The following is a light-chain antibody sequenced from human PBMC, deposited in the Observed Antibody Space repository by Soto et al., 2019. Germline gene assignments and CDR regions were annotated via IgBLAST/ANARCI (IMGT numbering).Light chain of an antibody. J-gene: IGLJ7*01. CDR3: QVWDSSGDQSAA. V-gene: IGLV3-21*04. CDR2: YDS. CDR1: NLGSNS. Sequence: SYELTQSPSVSVAPGETARLTCGGDNLGSNSVHWYQQKPGQAPVLVIYYDSDRPSGIPERFSGSNSGNTATLTISRVEAGDEADYYCQVWDSSGDQSAAFGGCTQLTVL.